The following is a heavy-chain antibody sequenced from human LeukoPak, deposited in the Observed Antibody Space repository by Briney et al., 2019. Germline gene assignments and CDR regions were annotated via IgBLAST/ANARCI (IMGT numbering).Heavy chain of an antibody. CDR2: ISYDGSNK. J-gene: IGHJ6*02. D-gene: IGHD1-1*01. CDR1: GFTFSSYA. Sequence: GGSLRLSCAASGFTFSSYAMHWVRRAPGKGLEWVAVISYDGSNKYYADSVKGRFTISRDNSKNTLYLQMNSLRAEDTAVYYCARDWAGTTFAPLDGGKDVWGQGTTVTVS. V-gene: IGHV3-30-3*01. CDR3: ARDWAGTTFAPLDGGKDV.